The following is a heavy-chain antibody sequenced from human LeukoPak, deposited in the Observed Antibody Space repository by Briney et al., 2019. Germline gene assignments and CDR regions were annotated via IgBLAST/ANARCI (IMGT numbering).Heavy chain of an antibody. CDR2: IYYSGST. D-gene: IGHD4-17*01. Sequence: PSETLSLTCIVSGGSISSGGYYWSWIRQHPGKGLEWIGYIYYSGSTYYNPSLKSRVTISVDTSKNQFSLKLSSVTAADTAVYYCASTVPRDNWFDPWGQGTLVTVSS. V-gene: IGHV4-31*03. CDR3: ASTVPRDNWFDP. CDR1: GGSISSGGYY. J-gene: IGHJ5*02.